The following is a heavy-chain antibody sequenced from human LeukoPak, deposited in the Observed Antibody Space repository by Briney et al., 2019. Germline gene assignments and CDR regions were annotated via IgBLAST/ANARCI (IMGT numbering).Heavy chain of an antibody. CDR3: ATANPGTASPSFDF. D-gene: IGHD1-1*01. Sequence: GGSLRLSCAGSAFTFTMYSMNWVRQAPGKGLEWLFYISRSSNTIYHADSVKGRFTVSRDNAKGSLYLQMNSLRREDTAVYYCATANPGTASPSFDFWAQGTLVTVSS. CDR2: ISRSSNTI. J-gene: IGHJ4*02. CDR1: AFTFTMYS. V-gene: IGHV3-48*01.